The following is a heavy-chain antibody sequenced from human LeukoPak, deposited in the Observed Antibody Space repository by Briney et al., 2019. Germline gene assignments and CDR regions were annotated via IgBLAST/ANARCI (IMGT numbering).Heavy chain of an antibody. CDR1: GFTFSSHG. CDR2: ISDDGSKT. J-gene: IGHJ4*02. V-gene: IGHV3-30*18. Sequence: PGGSLRLSCAASGFTFSSHGMHWVRQAPGKGLEWVAVISDDGSKTYYADSVKGRFTISRDNPKNTLYLQMNSLRTEDTAVYYCAKDKISVAESIAYWGQGTLVTVSS. CDR3: AKDKISVAESIAY. D-gene: IGHD6-19*01.